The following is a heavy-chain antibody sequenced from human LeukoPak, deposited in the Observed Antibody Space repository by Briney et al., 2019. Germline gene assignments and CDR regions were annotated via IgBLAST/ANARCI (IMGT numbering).Heavy chain of an antibody. V-gene: IGHV3-11*04. D-gene: IGHD3-22*01. J-gene: IGHJ4*02. CDR1: GFIFSDYY. CDR2: IGRSAGSI. Sequence: GGSLRLSCAASGFIFSDYYMSWIRQAPGKGPEWISHIGRSAGSIYYADSVKGRFTISRDNTKNSLYLQMNSLRGEDTAVYYCATTENYYDSSGHFPSYWGQGTLVTVSS. CDR3: ATTENYYDSSGHFPSY.